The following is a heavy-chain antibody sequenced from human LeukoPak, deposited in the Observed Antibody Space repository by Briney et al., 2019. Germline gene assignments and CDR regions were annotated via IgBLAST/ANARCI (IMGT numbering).Heavy chain of an antibody. CDR3: ARFSERGKRWLQLAY. Sequence: SETLSLTCTVSGGSINSSSYYWSWIRQPPGKGLEWIGEINHSGSTNYNPSLKSRVTISVDTSKNQFSLKLSSVTAADTAVYYCARFSERGKRWLQLAYWGQGTLVTVSS. D-gene: IGHD5-24*01. CDR2: INHSGST. V-gene: IGHV4-39*07. J-gene: IGHJ4*02. CDR1: GGSINSSSYY.